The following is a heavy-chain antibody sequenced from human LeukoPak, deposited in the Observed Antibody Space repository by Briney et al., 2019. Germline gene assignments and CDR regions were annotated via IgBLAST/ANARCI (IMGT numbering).Heavy chain of an antibody. D-gene: IGHD4-17*01. CDR2: IWYDGTNK. CDR3: AKKAGNDYGDQNWFDP. J-gene: IGHJ5*02. V-gene: IGHV3-33*06. Sequence: GRSLRLSCAASGFTFSAYGMHWVRDAPGKGLEGVAIIWYDGTNKYYTDSVKGRFTISRDNSKNTLYLQINSLRAEDTAVYYCAKKAGNDYGDQNWFDPWGQGTLVTVSS. CDR1: GFTFSAYG.